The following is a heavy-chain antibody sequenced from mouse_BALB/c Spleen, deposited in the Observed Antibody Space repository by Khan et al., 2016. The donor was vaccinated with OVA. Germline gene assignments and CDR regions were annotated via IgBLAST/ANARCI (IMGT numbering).Heavy chain of an antibody. D-gene: IGHD1-1*01. Sequence: EVQLQESGPGLVKPSQSLSLTCTVSGYSITSDYAWNWIRQFPGNKLEWMGYISYSGSTGYNPSLKSRLSITRDTSNNQFFLQLNSVTTEDTATYYSARRSYYGHWYFDVWGAGTTVTVSS. J-gene: IGHJ1*01. CDR3: ARRSYYGHWYFDV. V-gene: IGHV3-2*02. CDR2: ISYSGST. CDR1: GYSITSDYA.